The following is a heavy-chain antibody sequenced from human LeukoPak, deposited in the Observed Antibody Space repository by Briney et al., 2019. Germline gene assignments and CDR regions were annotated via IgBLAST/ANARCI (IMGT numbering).Heavy chain of an antibody. J-gene: IGHJ4*02. CDR1: GFTFGEYY. Sequence: GGSLRLSCTASGFTFGEYYMTWIRQAPGKGLEWVSYITTSSSYTNYADSVTGRFTISRDDAKNSLYLQMNSLRAEDTAVYYRARGHGGNVEYWGRGTLVTVSS. CDR2: ITTSSSYT. CDR3: ARGHGGNVEY. V-gene: IGHV3-11*03. D-gene: IGHD1-1*01.